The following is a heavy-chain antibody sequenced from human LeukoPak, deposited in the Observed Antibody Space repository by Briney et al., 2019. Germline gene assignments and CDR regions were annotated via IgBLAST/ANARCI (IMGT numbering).Heavy chain of an antibody. D-gene: IGHD3-10*01. J-gene: IGHJ6*04. Sequence: PGGSLRLSCAASGFTFSSYAMHWVRQAPGKGLEWVAVISYDGSNKYYADSVKGRFTISRDNSKNTLYLQMNSLRAEDTAVYYCARDEAMVRGPYWEYYYYGMDVWGKGTTVTVSS. CDR2: ISYDGSNK. V-gene: IGHV3-30-3*01. CDR1: GFTFSSYA. CDR3: ARDEAMVRGPYWEYYYYGMDV.